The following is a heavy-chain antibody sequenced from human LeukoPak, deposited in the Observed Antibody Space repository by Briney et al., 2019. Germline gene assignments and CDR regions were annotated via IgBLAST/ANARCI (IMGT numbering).Heavy chain of an antibody. CDR3: ARDPSDTLAYGASHI. J-gene: IGHJ3*02. D-gene: IGHD3-16*01. Sequence: GGSLRLSCAASGFIFSSYWMTWVRQAPGKGLEWVANINRDGSGQDYADSVKGRFTISRDNARNSLSLQMNSLRVEDTAVYYCARDPSDTLAYGASHIWGQGTVVTVPS. CDR2: INRDGSGQ. CDR1: GFIFSSYW. V-gene: IGHV3-7*01.